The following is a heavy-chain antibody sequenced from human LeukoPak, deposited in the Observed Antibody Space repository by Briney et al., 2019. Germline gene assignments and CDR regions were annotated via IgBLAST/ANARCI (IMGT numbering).Heavy chain of an antibody. D-gene: IGHD3-3*01. Sequence: GASVKVSCKASGYTFTSYDINWVRQATGQGLEWMGWMNPNSGNTGYAQKFQGRVTMTRNTSISTAYMELSSLRSEDTAVYYCAIQKGTIFGDVSPLSKHFHHWGQGTLLTVSS. CDR2: MNPNSGNT. CDR3: AIQKGTIFGDVSPLSKHFHH. J-gene: IGHJ1*01. V-gene: IGHV1-8*01. CDR1: GYTFTSYD.